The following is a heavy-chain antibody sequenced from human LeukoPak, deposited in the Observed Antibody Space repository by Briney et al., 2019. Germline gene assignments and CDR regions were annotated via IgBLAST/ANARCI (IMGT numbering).Heavy chain of an antibody. CDR3: ARGYGSGSYLPFDI. V-gene: IGHV3-74*01. D-gene: IGHD3-10*01. Sequence: PGGSLRLSCAASGFTFSSYWTHWVRHGTGKGLVWVSRINSDGSGTDYAVSVKGRFTISRDNAKNTLYLQMNSLRAEDTAVYYCARGYGSGSYLPFDIWGQGTVVTVSS. J-gene: IGHJ3*02. CDR2: INSDGSGT. CDR1: GFTFSSYW.